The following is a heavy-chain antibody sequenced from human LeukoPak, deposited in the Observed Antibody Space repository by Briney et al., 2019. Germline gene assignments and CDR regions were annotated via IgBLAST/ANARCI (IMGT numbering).Heavy chain of an antibody. CDR3: ARLREIPVFGVVTKSTSYFDY. CDR1: GFTFTNYW. Sequence: GGSLRLSCAASGFTFTNYWMSWVRQAPGKGLELVANIRQDRSEKYYVDSVKGRFTISRDNAKNSLYLQMNSLRAEDTAVYYCARLREIPVFGVVTKSTSYFDYWGQGTLVTVSS. CDR2: IRQDRSEK. D-gene: IGHD3-3*01. J-gene: IGHJ4*02. V-gene: IGHV3-7*01.